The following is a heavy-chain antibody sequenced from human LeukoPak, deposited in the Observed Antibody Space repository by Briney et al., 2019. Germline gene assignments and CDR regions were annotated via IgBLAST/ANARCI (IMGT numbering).Heavy chain of an antibody. CDR2: IIPIFGTA. CDR3: AREKGREYQLLLSGMDV. D-gene: IGHD2-2*01. J-gene: IGHJ6*02. CDR1: GYTFTSYY. Sequence: GASVKVSCKASGYTFTSYYMHWVRQAPGQGLEWMGGIIPIFGTANYAQKFQGRVTITADESTSTAYMELSSLRSEDTAVYYCAREKGREYQLLLSGMDVWGQGTTVTVSS. V-gene: IGHV1-69*13.